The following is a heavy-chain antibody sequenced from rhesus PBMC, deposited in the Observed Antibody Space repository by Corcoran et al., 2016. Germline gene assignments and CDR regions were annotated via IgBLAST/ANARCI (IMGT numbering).Heavy chain of an antibody. CDR3: ARDNSVVITFNPNRFDV. J-gene: IGHJ5-1*01. V-gene: IGHV4-80*01. Sequence: QVQLQESGPGLVKPSETLSLTCAVSGASISSYWWNWLRQPPGKGLEWLGEINGNRGSPHHTPSLTSRVTFSKDASENQFSLKLSYVTAAETAVYYCARDNSVVITFNPNRFDVWGPGVLVTVSS. CDR1: GASISSYW. CDR2: INGNRGSP. D-gene: IGHD2-33*01.